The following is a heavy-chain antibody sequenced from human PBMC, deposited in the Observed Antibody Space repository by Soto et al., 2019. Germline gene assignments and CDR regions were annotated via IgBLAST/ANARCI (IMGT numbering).Heavy chain of an antibody. CDR3: ARRKGGYYYDSSGYLY. V-gene: IGHV3-74*01. CDR1: GFTFSSYW. CDR2: INSDGSST. Sequence: EVQLVESGGGLVQPGGSLRLSCAASGFTFSSYWMHWVRQAPGKGLVWVSRINSDGSSTSYADSVKGRFNISRDNAKNTLYLQMSSLRAEDTAVYYCARRKGGYYYDSSGYLYWGQGTLVTVSS. D-gene: IGHD3-22*01. J-gene: IGHJ4*02.